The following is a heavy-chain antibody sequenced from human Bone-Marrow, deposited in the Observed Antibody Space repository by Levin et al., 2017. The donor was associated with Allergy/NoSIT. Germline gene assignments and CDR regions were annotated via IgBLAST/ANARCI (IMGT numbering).Heavy chain of an antibody. CDR2: ISWNSGSI. Sequence: GGSLRLSCAASGFTFDDYAMHWVRQAPGKGLEWVSGISWNSGSIGYADSVKGRFTISRDNAKNSLYLQMNSLRAEDTALYYCAKAKREQWLVLFYAFDIWGQGTMVTVSS. D-gene: IGHD6-19*01. CDR3: AKAKREQWLVLFYAFDI. V-gene: IGHV3-9*01. J-gene: IGHJ3*02. CDR1: GFTFDDYA.